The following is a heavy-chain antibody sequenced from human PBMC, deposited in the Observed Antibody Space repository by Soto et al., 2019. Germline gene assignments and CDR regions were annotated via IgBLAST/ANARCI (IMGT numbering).Heavy chain of an antibody. D-gene: IGHD2-21*02. Sequence: ASVKVSCTASGGTFSSYTISWVRQAPGQGLEWMGRIIPILGIANYAQKFQGRVTITADKSTSTAYMELSSLRSEDTAVYYCARNGARDSSSCGMDVWGQGTTVTVSS. CDR2: IIPILGIA. V-gene: IGHV1-69*02. CDR1: GGTFSSYT. J-gene: IGHJ6*02. CDR3: ARNGARDSSSCGMDV.